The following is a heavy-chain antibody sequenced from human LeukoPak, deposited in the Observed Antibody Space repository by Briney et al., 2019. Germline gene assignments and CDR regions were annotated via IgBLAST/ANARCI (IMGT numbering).Heavy chain of an antibody. CDR2: INPSGGST. Sequence: EASVKVSCKASGYTFTSYYMHWVRQAPGQGLEWMGIINPSGGSTSYAQKFQGRVTMTRDTSISTAYMELSRLRSDDTAVYYCARVGLRTELRIYYYYYMDVWGKGTTVTVSS. J-gene: IGHJ6*03. CDR3: ARVGLRTELRIYYYYYMDV. CDR1: GYTFTSYY. D-gene: IGHD1-7*01. V-gene: IGHV1-46*01.